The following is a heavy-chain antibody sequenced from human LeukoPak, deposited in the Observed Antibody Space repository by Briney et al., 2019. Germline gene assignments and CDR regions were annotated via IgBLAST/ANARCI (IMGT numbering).Heavy chain of an antibody. V-gene: IGHV3-30*02. CDR3: AKDLPPYYYGSGVLFY. CDR2: IRYDGSNK. J-gene: IGHJ4*02. CDR1: GFTFSSYG. Sequence: PGGSLRLSCAASGFTFSSYGMHWVRQAPGKGLEWVAFIRYDGSNKYYADSVKGRFTISRDNSKNTLYLQMNSLRAEDTAVYYCAKDLPPYYYGSGVLFYWGQGTLVTVSS. D-gene: IGHD3-10*01.